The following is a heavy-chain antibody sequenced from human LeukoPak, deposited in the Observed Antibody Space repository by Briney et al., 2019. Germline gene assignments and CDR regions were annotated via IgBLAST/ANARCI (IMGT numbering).Heavy chain of an antibody. CDR3: ASFNRVTAIGG. V-gene: IGHV4-59*08. Sequence: PSETLSLTCTVSGDSISRYYWSWLRQPPGKGLEWIGYIYYSGSTNYNPSLKSRVTISVDTSKNQFSLKLTSVTAADTAVYYCASFNRVTAIGGWGQGTLVTVSS. D-gene: IGHD2-21*02. J-gene: IGHJ4*02. CDR2: IYYSGST. CDR1: GDSISRYY.